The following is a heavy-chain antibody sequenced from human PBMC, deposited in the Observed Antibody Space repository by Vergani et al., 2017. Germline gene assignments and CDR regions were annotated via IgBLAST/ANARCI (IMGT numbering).Heavy chain of an antibody. J-gene: IGHJ4*02. CDR3: ARTTGMYSGSEFDY. D-gene: IGHD1-26*01. V-gene: IGHV1-2*02. CDR1: RYTFTAYY. CDR2: INPNSGGT. Sequence: QVQLVQSGAEVKKPGASVKVSCKASRYTFTAYYMHWVRQAPGQGLEWMGWINPNSGGTNYAQNFQGRVTMTRDTSISTAYMELSRLRSDDTAVYYCARTTGMYSGSEFDYWGQGTLVIVSS.